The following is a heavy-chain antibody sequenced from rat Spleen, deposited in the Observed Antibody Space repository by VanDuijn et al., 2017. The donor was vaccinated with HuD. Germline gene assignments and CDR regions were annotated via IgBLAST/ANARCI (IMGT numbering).Heavy chain of an antibody. D-gene: IGHD4-3*01. V-gene: IGHV5-31*01. CDR2: ITDTGGST. J-gene: IGHJ2*01. CDR3: TRRGTSPFAY. Sequence: EVQLVESGGGLVQPGRSLKLSCVASGFTFNNYWMAWIRQAPGKGLEWVTSITDTGGSTYYRDSVKGRFTISRDTAKSTLYLQMNSLRSEDTATYYCTRRGTSPFAYWDQGVMVTVSS. CDR1: GFTFNNYW.